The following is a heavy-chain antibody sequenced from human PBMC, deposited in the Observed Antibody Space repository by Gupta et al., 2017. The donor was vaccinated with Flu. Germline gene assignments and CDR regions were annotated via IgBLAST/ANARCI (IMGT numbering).Heavy chain of an antibody. CDR2: ITPPFGST. Sequence: QVHLVQSGAEVKKPGSSVKVSCKASGGTFSKYAISWVRQAPGQGLEWMGGITPPFGSTNYAQKFQGRVTITADESTSTAYMELSSLRSEDTAVYYCARAGPDSWILYGLDVWGQGTTVTVSS. D-gene: IGHD1-26*01. CDR1: GGTFSKYA. V-gene: IGHV1-69*01. J-gene: IGHJ6*02. CDR3: ARAGPDSWILYGLDV.